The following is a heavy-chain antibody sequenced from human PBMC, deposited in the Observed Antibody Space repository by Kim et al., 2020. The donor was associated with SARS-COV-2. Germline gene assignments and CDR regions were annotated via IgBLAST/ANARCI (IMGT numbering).Heavy chain of an antibody. Sequence: GGSLRLSCAASGFTFSNYAMSWVRQAPGKGLEWVSAISGSGGSIYYADSVKGRFTISRDNSKSALYLQMSSLGAEDTAVYYCAKAKGGTVTTFDFWGQGTLVTFSS. J-gene: IGHJ4*02. D-gene: IGHD4-17*01. CDR3: AKAKGGTVTTFDF. CDR2: ISGSGGSI. V-gene: IGHV3-23*01. CDR1: GFTFSNYA.